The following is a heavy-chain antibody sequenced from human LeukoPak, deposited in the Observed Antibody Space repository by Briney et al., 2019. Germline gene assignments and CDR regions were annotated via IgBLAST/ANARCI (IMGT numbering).Heavy chain of an antibody. CDR3: ARDFRFHDDY. V-gene: IGHV3-7*01. CDR1: GFTFSSYW. Sequence: GGSLRLSCAASGFTFSSYWMSWVRQAPGKGLEWVANIKQDGSEKYYLDSVKGRFTISRDNAKNSVYLQMNSLRVEDTAVYYCARDFRFHDDYWGQGTLVTVSS. CDR2: IKQDGSEK. J-gene: IGHJ4*02.